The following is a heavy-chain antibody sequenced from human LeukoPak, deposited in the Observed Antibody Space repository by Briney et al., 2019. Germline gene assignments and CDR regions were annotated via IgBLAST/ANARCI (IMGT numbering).Heavy chain of an antibody. V-gene: IGHV4-39*07. D-gene: IGHD1-26*01. CDR2: IYHSGST. CDR3: ARVEGGSYLGIRG. Sequence: PSETLSLTCSDSGGSIDRSSYYWGWIRQPPGKGLEWIGEIYHSGSTNYNPSLKSRVTISVDKSKNQFSLKLSSVTAADTAVYYCARVEGGSYLGIRGWGQGTLVTVSS. CDR1: GGSIDRSSYY. J-gene: IGHJ4*02.